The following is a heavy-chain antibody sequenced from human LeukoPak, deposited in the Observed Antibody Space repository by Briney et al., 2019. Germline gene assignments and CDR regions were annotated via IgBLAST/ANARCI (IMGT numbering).Heavy chain of an antibody. D-gene: IGHD1-26*01. J-gene: IGHJ4*02. CDR3: AREGLGAINYFDY. CDR1: GYSISSGYY. Sequence: SETLSLTCTVSGYSISSGYYWGWIRQPPGKGLEWIGSIYHSGSTYYNPSLKSRVTISVDTSKNQFSLKLSSVTAADTAVYYCAREGLGAINYFDYWGQGTLVTVSS. V-gene: IGHV4-38-2*02. CDR2: IYHSGST.